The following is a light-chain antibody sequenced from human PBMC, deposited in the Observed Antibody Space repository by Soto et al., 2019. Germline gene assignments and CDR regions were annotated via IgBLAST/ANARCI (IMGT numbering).Light chain of an antibody. Sequence: TQSPGTLSLSPGEITTLSFRASQSIRSNLAWYRHKPGQAPSLLIYDASTRATGIPARFSGSGSGTEFTLTISSLQSEDFAIYYCQQHDKWPFTFGQGTKVDIK. CDR1: QSIRSN. V-gene: IGKV3-15*01. CDR2: DAS. CDR3: QQHDKWPFT. J-gene: IGKJ2*01.